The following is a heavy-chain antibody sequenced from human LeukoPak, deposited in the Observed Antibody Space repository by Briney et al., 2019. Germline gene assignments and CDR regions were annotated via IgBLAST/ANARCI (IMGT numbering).Heavy chain of an antibody. CDR1: GFTFSSYA. CDR3: ARARHSSSWPGYFDY. D-gene: IGHD6-13*01. Sequence: PGRSLRLSCAASGFTFSSYAMHWVRQAPGKGLEWVAVISYDGSNKYYADSVKGRFTISGDNSKNTLYLQMNSLRAEDTAVYYCARARHSSSWPGYFDYWGQGTLVTVSS. V-gene: IGHV3-30*04. J-gene: IGHJ4*02. CDR2: ISYDGSNK.